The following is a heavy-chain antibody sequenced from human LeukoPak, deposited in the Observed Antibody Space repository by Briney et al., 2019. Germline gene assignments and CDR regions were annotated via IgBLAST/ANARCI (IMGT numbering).Heavy chain of an antibody. CDR3: ARSLGGYSYGYPDFDY. CDR1: GYSFTSYW. Sequence: GESLNISCKGSGYSFTSYWIGWVRQMPGKGLEWMGIIYPGDSDTRYSPSFQGQVPISADKSISTAYLQWSSLKASDTAMYYCARSLGGYSYGYPDFDYWGQGTLVTVSS. J-gene: IGHJ4*02. D-gene: IGHD5-18*01. V-gene: IGHV5-51*01. CDR2: IYPGDSDT.